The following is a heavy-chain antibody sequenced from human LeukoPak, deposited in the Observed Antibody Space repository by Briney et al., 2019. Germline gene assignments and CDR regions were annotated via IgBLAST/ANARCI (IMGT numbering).Heavy chain of an antibody. Sequence: GGSLRLSCAASGFTFSSHGMHWVRQAPGKGLEWVAVIWYDGSEKYYSDSVKGRFTISRDNFKNTLYLQMDSLGVEDTAVYYCARGAKEQWLVRGFFDYWGQGTLVTVSS. CDR2: IWYDGSEK. J-gene: IGHJ4*02. CDR3: ARGAKEQWLVRGFFDY. V-gene: IGHV3-33*01. CDR1: GFTFSSHG. D-gene: IGHD6-19*01.